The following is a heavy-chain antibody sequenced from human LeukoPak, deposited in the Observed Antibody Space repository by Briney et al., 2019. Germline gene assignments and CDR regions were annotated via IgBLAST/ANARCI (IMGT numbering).Heavy chain of an antibody. CDR3: ARDLDIAVAGTNFDY. CDR1: GYTFISYG. CDR2: ISAYSGNT. V-gene: IGHV1-18*01. Sequence: GASVKVSCKASGYTFISYGISWVRQAPGQGLEWMGWISAYSGNTNYAQRLQGRVTMTTDTSTSTAYMELRSLGSDDTAVYYCARDLDIAVAGTNFDYWGQGTLVTVSS. J-gene: IGHJ4*02. D-gene: IGHD6-19*01.